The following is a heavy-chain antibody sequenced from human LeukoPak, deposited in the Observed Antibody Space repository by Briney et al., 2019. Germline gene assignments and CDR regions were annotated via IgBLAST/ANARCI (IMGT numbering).Heavy chain of an antibody. Sequence: GGSLRLSCAASGFTFSSYAMSWVRQAPGKGLESVSGVSDSGTGTYYADSVKGRFTISRDNSKNTLFLQMNSLRAEDTAVYYCAKDHIRRDGYSDFDYWGQGTLVTVSS. V-gene: IGHV3-23*01. CDR2: VSDSGTGT. CDR1: GFTFSSYA. CDR3: AKDHIRRDGYSDFDY. J-gene: IGHJ4*02. D-gene: IGHD5-24*01.